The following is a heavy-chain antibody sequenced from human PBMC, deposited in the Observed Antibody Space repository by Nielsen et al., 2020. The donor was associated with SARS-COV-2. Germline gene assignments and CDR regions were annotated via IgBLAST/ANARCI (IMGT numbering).Heavy chain of an antibody. CDR3: AKDHRYYGSGAPYYMDV. J-gene: IGHJ6*03. Sequence: GGSLRLSCAASGFTFSSYAMSWVRQAPGKGLEWVSAISGSGGSTYYADSVKGRFTISRDNSKNTLYLQMNSLRAEDTAVYYCAKDHRYYGSGAPYYMDVWGKGTTVTVSS. CDR2: ISGSGGST. D-gene: IGHD3-10*01. V-gene: IGHV3-23*01. CDR1: GFTFSSYA.